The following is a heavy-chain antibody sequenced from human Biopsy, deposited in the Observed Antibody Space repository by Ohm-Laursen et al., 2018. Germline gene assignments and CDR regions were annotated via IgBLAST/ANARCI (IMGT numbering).Heavy chain of an antibody. V-gene: IGHV3-9*01. CDR3: VKDRRYLAAGSPGYDY. J-gene: IGHJ4*02. CDR1: GFTFDDFA. Sequence: SLRLSCTASGFTFDDFAMHWVRQVPGKGLEWVSGITWNSGFTGYADSVKGRFIISRDNAKNTLFLQMNSLRAEDAAHYYCVKDRRYLAAGSPGYDYWGQGTLVTVSS. D-gene: IGHD6-13*01. CDR2: ITWNSGFT.